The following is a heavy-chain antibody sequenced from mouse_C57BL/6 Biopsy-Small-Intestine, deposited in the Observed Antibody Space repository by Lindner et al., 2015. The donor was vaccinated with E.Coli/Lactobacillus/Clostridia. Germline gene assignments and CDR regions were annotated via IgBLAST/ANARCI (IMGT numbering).Heavy chain of an antibody. CDR1: GYTFTSYG. CDR3: ARDLAGGRYSGGNWFDP. V-gene: IGHV1-4*01. D-gene: IGHD4-1*02. Sequence: SVKVSCKASGYTFTSYGFNWVRQAPGQGLEWMGWISANTVNTKYAQKFQGRVTMTTDTSTSTAYMELRSLRSDDTAIYYCARDLAGGRYSGGNWFDPWGQGTLVTVSS. CDR2: ISANTVNT. J-gene: IGHJ4*01.